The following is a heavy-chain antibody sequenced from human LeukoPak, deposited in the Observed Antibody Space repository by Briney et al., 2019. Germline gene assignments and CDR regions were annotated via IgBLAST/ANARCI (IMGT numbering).Heavy chain of an antibody. CDR1: GYTFTGYG. CDR3: ARDDRRFLEWLFFRGSTFDI. J-gene: IGHJ3*02. Sequence: GASVKVSCKASGYTFTGYGISWVRQAAGQGLEWMGWISAYNGNTNYAQKLQGRVAMTTDTSTSTAYMELRSLRSDDTAVYYCARDDRRFLEWLFFRGSTFDIWGQGTMVTVSS. V-gene: IGHV1-18*01. D-gene: IGHD3-3*01. CDR2: ISAYNGNT.